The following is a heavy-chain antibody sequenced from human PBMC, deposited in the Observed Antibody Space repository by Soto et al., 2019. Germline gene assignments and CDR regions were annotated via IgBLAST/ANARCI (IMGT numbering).Heavy chain of an antibody. J-gene: IGHJ2*01. D-gene: IGHD2-21*01. Sequence: QVQLVQSGAEVKKPGASVKVSCKASGYTFTSYAMHWVRQAPGQRLEWMGWINSGNGNTKYSQKFQGRVTITRDTSASTAYMELSSLRSEDTAVYYCARVPGYSIGDLWGRGTLVTVSS. CDR2: INSGNGNT. CDR1: GYTFTSYA. V-gene: IGHV1-3*01. CDR3: ARVPGYSIGDL.